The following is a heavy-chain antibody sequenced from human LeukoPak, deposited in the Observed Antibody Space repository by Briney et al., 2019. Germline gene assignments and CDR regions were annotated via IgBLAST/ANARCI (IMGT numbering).Heavy chain of an antibody. CDR2: INHSGST. Sequence: SETLSLTCAVYGGSFSGYYWSWIRQPPGKGLEWIGEINHSGSTNYNPSPKSRVTISVDTSKNQFSLKLSSVTAADTAVYYCARLGFYGDYVFWGQGTLVTVSS. CDR3: ARLGFYGDYVF. V-gene: IGHV4-34*01. CDR1: GGSFSGYY. J-gene: IGHJ4*02. D-gene: IGHD4-17*01.